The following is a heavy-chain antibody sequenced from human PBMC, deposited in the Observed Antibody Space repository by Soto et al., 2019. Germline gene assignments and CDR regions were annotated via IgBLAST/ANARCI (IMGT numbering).Heavy chain of an antibody. Sequence: ASVKVSCTASGGTFSSYAISWVRQAPGQGLEWMGRIIPFIGTANYAQKFQGRVTITADESTSTAYMELTSLRSEDTAVYYCARSSGGVCGIIIEGSNWLAPWGQGSLVTVSS. CDR1: GGTFSSYA. CDR2: IIPFIGTA. CDR3: ARSSGGVCGIIIEGSNWLAP. V-gene: IGHV1-69*11. J-gene: IGHJ5*02. D-gene: IGHD3-10*01.